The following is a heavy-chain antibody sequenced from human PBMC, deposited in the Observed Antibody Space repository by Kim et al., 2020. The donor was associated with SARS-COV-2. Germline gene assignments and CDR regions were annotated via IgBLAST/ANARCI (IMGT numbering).Heavy chain of an antibody. J-gene: IGHJ5*02. D-gene: IGHD5-18*01. Sequence: GESLKISCKGSGYSFTSYWIGWVRQMPGKGLEWMGIIYPGDSDTRYSPSFQGQVTISADKSISTAYLQWSSLKASDTAMYYCARQTRVVQLWYNWFDPWGQGTLVTVSS. CDR3: ARQTRVVQLWYNWFDP. CDR2: IYPGDSDT. CDR1: GYSFTSYW. V-gene: IGHV5-51*01.